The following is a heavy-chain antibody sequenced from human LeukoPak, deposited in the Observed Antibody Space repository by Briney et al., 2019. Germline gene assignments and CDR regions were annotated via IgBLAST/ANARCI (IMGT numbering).Heavy chain of an antibody. D-gene: IGHD6-13*01. CDR1: GYTFTSYA. Sequence: GASVKVSCKASGYTFTSYAMHWVRQAPGQRLEWMGWINAGNGNTKYSQKFQGRVTITRDTSASTAYMELSSLRSEDTAVYYCARDQGTYSSSWSDYYYYYGMDVWGQGTTVTVFS. V-gene: IGHV1-3*01. CDR2: INAGNGNT. J-gene: IGHJ6*02. CDR3: ARDQGTYSSSWSDYYYYYGMDV.